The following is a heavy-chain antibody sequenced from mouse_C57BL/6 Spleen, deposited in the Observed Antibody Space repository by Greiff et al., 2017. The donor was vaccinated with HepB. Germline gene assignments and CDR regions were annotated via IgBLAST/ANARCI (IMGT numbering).Heavy chain of an antibody. CDR2: IYPGSGST. D-gene: IGHD1-1*01. J-gene: IGHJ4*01. V-gene: IGHV1-55*01. CDR3: ARWVYGSSGAMDY. Sequence: VKLMESGAELVKPGASVKMSCKASGYTFTSYWITWVKQRPGQGLEWIGDIYPGSGSTNYNEKFKSKATLTVDTSSSTAYMQLSSLTSEDSAVYYCARWVYGSSGAMDYWGQGTSVTVSS. CDR1: GYTFTSYW.